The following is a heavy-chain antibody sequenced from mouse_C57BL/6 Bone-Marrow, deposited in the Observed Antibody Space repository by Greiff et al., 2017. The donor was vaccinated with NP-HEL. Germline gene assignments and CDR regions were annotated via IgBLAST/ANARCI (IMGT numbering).Heavy chain of an antibody. CDR2: IDPENGDT. D-gene: IGHD2-3*01. V-gene: IGHV14-4*01. J-gene: IGHJ4*01. CDR1: GFNIKDDY. CDR3: TTKVDGYFYAMDY. Sequence: VQLQQSGAELVRPGASVKLSCTASGFNIKDDYMHWVKQRPEQGLEWIGWIDPENGDTEYASKFQGKATITADTSSNTAYLQLSSLTSEDTAVYYCTTKVDGYFYAMDYWGQGTSVTVSS.